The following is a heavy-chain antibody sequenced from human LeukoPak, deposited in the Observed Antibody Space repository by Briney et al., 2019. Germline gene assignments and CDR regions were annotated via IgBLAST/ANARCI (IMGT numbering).Heavy chain of an antibody. D-gene: IGHD3-22*01. CDR2: ISSGSSYI. V-gene: IGHV3-21*01. CDR1: GFTFISYS. J-gene: IGHJ4*02. CDR3: AGDRGSDTSGYEDFDY. Sequence: GGSLRLSCAASGFTFISYSMSWARQAPGKGLEWVSSISSGSSYIYYADSVNGRFTISRDNARNSLYLLMNSLRAEDTAIYYCAGDRGSDTSGYEDFDYWGQGTLVTVSS.